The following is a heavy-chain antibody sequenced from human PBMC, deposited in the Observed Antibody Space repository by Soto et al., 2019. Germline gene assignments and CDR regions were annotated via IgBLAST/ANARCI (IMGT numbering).Heavy chain of an antibody. CDR3: ARHADTGYTNSDNWFDP. V-gene: IGHV4-39*01. J-gene: IGHJ5*02. D-gene: IGHD6-25*01. CDR2: IHYSGAT. CDR1: GVSITSSGFY. Sequence: SETLSLTCTVSGVSITSSGFYWGWLRQPPGKGLEWIGSIHYSGATYYNPSLTSRVTISRDTSKNQFSLRLSSVAAADTALYFCARHADTGYTNSDNWFDPWCQGTRVTVSS.